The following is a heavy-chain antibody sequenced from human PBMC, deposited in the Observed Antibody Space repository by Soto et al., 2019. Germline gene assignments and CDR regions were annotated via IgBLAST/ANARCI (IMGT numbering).Heavy chain of an antibody. CDR2: IYSGGST. D-gene: IGHD1-1*01. J-gene: IGHJ4*02. CDR3: ARDSPRYGTTIY. Sequence: EVQLVESGGGLVQPGGSLRLSCAASGFTVSSNYMSWVRQAPGKGLEWVSVIYSGGSTYYADSVKGRFTISRDNSKNTLYLQKNSLRAEDTAVYYCARDSPRYGTTIYWGQGTLVTVSS. CDR1: GFTVSSNY. V-gene: IGHV3-66*01.